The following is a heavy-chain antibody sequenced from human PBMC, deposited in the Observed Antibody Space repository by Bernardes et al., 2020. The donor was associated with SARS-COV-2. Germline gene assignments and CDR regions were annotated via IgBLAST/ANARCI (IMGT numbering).Heavy chain of an antibody. CDR1: GFTVADTT. CDR3: AALDR. V-gene: IGHV3-15*05. J-gene: IGHJ4*01. Sequence: VGSLLLSCAGSGFTVADTTMIWVRQGPGPGLAWVGRLKRKADGGTADYAAPVEGRFTISRDESRNTFSLEMNSLTIEDTATYYCAALDRWGQGTLVTVSS. D-gene: IGHD3-3*02. CDR2: LKRKADGGTA.